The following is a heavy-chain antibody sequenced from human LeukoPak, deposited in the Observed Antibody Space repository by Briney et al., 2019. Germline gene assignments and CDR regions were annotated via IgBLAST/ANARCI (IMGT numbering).Heavy chain of an antibody. D-gene: IGHD2-8*01. CDR1: GFTFSSYA. J-gene: IGHJ6*02. Sequence: PGGSLRLSCAASGFTFSSYAMHWVRHAPGKGLEWVAVISYDGSNKYYADSVKGRFTISRDNSKNTLYLQMNSLRAEDTAVYYCARGDEWCMLLPPALCYYYGMDVWGQGTTVTVSS. V-gene: IGHV3-30-3*01. CDR2: ISYDGSNK. CDR3: ARGDEWCMLLPPALCYYYGMDV.